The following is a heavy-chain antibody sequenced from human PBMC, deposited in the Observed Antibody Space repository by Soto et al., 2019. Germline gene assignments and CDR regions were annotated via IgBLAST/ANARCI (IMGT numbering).Heavy chain of an antibody. CDR1: GFTFSLSA. CDR2: LSGGGSTT. V-gene: IGHV3-23*01. CDR3: AKGPEYDILTGCDY. Sequence: EVQFLESGGGFVQPGESLRLSCAASGFTFSLSAMSWVRQAPGRGLDWVSSLSGGGSTTDYADSVKGRFTISRDNSKNTVHLQMNSLRAEDTAVYYCAKGPEYDILTGCDYWGQGALVTVSS. D-gene: IGHD3-9*01. J-gene: IGHJ4*02.